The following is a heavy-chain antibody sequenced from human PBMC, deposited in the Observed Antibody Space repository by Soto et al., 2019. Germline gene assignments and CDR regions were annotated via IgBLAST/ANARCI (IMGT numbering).Heavy chain of an antibody. D-gene: IGHD2-2*01. Sequence: ASEPLSLTSTVSGGSISNYYWRWILQTPGKGLGWIGYIYYSGSTNYNPSLKGRVTISVDTSKNQFSLKLSSVTAADTAVYYCARVGRDDIVVVPAARRFYYYVMDVWGQGTTVTVSS. CDR1: GGSISNYY. CDR2: IYYSGST. V-gene: IGHV4-59*01. J-gene: IGHJ6*02. CDR3: ARVGRDDIVVVPAARRFYYYVMDV.